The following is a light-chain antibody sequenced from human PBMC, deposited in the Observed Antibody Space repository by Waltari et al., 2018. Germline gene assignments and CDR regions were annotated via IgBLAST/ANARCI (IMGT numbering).Light chain of an antibody. CDR1: YNVDVF. Sequence: DIQMTQSPSSLSTSVGDRVTISCRASYNVDVFLNWYQQKPGKAPKLLSYCASSLQSGVPSRFSGSGSGTDFTLTITSLQPEDSATYYCQQSHGFPFTFGQGTKLEIK. J-gene: IGKJ2*01. CDR3: QQSHGFPFT. CDR2: CAS. V-gene: IGKV1-39*01.